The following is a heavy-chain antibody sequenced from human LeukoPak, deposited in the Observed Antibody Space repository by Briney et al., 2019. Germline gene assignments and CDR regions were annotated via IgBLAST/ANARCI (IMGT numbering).Heavy chain of an antibody. CDR3: ARWITIFGVVIPFDY. CDR1: GFTFSSYS. Sequence: GGSLRLSCAASGFTFSSYSMNWVRQAPGKGLEWVSYISSSSSTIYYADSVKGRFTISRDNAKNSLYLQMNSLRAEDTAVYYCARWITIFGVVIPFDYWGQGTLVTVSP. CDR2: ISSSSSTI. V-gene: IGHV3-48*01. D-gene: IGHD3-3*01. J-gene: IGHJ4*02.